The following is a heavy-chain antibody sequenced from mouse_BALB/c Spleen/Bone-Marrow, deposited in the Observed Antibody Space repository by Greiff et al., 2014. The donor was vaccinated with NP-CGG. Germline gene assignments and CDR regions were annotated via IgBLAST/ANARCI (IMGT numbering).Heavy chain of an antibody. J-gene: IGHJ4*01. D-gene: IGHD1-2*01. CDR1: GYSFTGYY. CDR2: VNPNNGGT. V-gene: IGHV1-26*01. Sequence: VQLQQPGPDLVKPGASVKISCKASGYSFTGYYVHWVKQSLGKSLEWIGRVNPNNGGTSFNQKFKGKAIFTVDKSSSAAYMELRSLTSEDSAVYYCHYYGYGGAMDYWGQGTSVTVS. CDR3: HYYGYGGAMDY.